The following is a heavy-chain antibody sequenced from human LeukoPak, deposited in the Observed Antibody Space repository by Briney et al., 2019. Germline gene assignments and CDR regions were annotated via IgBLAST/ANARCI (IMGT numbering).Heavy chain of an antibody. CDR3: ARAAGHYFDY. CDR1: GFTFWAYS. J-gene: IGHJ4*02. CDR2: IARTTTVI. Sequence: GGSLRLSCAASGFTFWAYSMNWVRQAPGKGLEWVSFIARTTTVILYADSVKGRFTVSRDNAKNTLYLQMDSLTAEDTAVYYCARAAGHYFDYWGQGSLVTVSS. V-gene: IGHV3-48*04. D-gene: IGHD3-10*01.